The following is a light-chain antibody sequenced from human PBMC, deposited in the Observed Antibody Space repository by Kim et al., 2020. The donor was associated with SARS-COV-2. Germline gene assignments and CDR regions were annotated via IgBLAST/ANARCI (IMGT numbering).Light chain of an antibody. Sequence: VSPGERATLSCRASQSVSSNLAGYQQKPAQAPRLLIYGASTRATGIPARFSGSGSGTEFTLTISSLQSEDFAVYYCQQYNNWPETFGQGTKVDIK. CDR1: QSVSSN. V-gene: IGKV3-15*01. CDR2: GAS. J-gene: IGKJ1*01. CDR3: QQYNNWPET.